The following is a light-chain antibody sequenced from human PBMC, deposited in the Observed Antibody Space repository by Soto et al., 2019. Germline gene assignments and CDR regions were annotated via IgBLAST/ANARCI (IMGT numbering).Light chain of an antibody. CDR1: QNIDTY. V-gene: IGKV3-11*01. CDR3: QQRRNWPLT. Sequence: EVVLTQSPAALASSPGESVTRSCRASQNIDTYLAWYQQRPGQAPRLLIYDASYRAVGIPSRFSGSGSGTDFTLTISSLEPADFAIYHCQQRRNWPLTFGGGTKVDIK. J-gene: IGKJ4*01. CDR2: DAS.